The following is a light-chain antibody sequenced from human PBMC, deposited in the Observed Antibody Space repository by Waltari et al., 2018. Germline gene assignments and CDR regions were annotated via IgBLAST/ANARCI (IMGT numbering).Light chain of an antibody. Sequence: QAAPTQPPSVSGSPGQSVTISCTGTSSDIGYYNAVSWYQQHPGKAPKLMIYEVSKRPSGVSDRFSGSKSGNTASLTISGLQAGDEADYYCSSYAGSNTLVFGGGTRLTVL. CDR3: SSYAGSNTLV. CDR1: SSDIGYYNA. J-gene: IGLJ2*01. CDR2: EVS. V-gene: IGLV2-11*01.